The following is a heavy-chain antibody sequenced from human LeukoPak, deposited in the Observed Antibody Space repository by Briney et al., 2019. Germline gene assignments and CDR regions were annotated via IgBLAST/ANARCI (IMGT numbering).Heavy chain of an antibody. J-gene: IGHJ4*02. V-gene: IGHV3-53*05. CDR2: IYAGGTT. CDR3: ATNGYSGTYNRYFDS. D-gene: IGHD1-26*01. Sequence: GGSLRLTCAASGFTVSSSYMSWVRQAPGKGLEWVSVIYAGGTTYYPDSVKGRFTISRDNSKNTLYLQMDSLRSEDTAVYYCATNGYSGTYNRYFDSWGQGTLVTVSS. CDR1: GFTVSSSY.